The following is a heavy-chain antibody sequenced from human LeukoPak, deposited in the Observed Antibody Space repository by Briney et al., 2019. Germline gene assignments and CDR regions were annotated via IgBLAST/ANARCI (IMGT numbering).Heavy chain of an antibody. CDR1: GFTFSSYW. J-gene: IGHJ4*02. CDR3: ASHRGYSGDYLFDY. Sequence: GGSLRLSCAASGFTFSSYWMSWVRQAPGKGLEWVAKINQDGGEKYYVDSVKGRFTITRDNAKNSLDLQMNSLRADDTAVYYCASHRGYSGDYLFDYWGQGTQVTVPS. V-gene: IGHV3-7*01. D-gene: IGHD5-12*01. CDR2: INQDGGEK.